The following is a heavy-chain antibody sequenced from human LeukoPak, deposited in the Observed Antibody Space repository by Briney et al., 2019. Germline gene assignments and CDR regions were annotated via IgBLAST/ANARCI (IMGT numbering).Heavy chain of an antibody. CDR3: AKGSSSSRPYYFDY. Sequence: GGSLRLSCAASGCSFRSYAMSWVRQAPGKGLEWVSAITDSGDSTFHADSVKGRFTISRDNSKNTLFMELNSLRVEDTAVYYCAKGSSSSRPYYFDYWGQGTLVTVSS. CDR1: GCSFRSYA. J-gene: IGHJ4*02. D-gene: IGHD6-6*01. CDR2: ITDSGDST. V-gene: IGHV3-23*01.